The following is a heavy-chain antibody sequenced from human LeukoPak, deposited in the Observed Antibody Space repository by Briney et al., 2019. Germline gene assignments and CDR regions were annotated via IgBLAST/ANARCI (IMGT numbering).Heavy chain of an antibody. CDR2: IKSDGST. CDR1: GFTFSSCW. D-gene: IGHD3-22*01. Sequence: PGGSLRLSCAASGFTFSSCWMHWVRQAPGKGLVWVSRIKSDGSTRYADSVKGRFTVSRDNAKNTVSLQMNSLRAEDTGVYYCARAPSEIGGYYPEYFRHWGQGTLVIVSS. J-gene: IGHJ1*01. CDR3: ARAPSEIGGYYPEYFRH. V-gene: IGHV3-74*01.